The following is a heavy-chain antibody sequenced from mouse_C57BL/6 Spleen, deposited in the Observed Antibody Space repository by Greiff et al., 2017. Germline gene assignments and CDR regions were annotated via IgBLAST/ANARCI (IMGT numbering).Heavy chain of an antibody. CDR2: IYPGSGST. J-gene: IGHJ4*01. CDR1: GYTLTSYW. CDR3: ARGGYLYAMDY. Sequence: QVQLQQPGAELVKPGASVKMSCKASGYTLTSYWITWVKQRPGQGLEWMGDIYPGSGSTNYNEMFKSKATLTVDTSSSTAYMQLSSQTSEDSAVSCCARGGYLYAMDYWGQGTSVTVSS. V-gene: IGHV1-55*01. D-gene: IGHD2-2*01.